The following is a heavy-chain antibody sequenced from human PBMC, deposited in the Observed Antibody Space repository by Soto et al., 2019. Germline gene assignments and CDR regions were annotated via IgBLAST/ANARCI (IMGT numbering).Heavy chain of an antibody. J-gene: IGHJ6*02. D-gene: IGHD2-8*01. V-gene: IGHV1-69*12. CDR3: ASPRANCYYHGMDV. CDR1: GGTFNSYG. CDR2: IIPIFGTA. Sequence: QVQLVQSGAEVKKPGSSVKVSCKASGGTFNSYGISWVRQASGHGLEWMGGIIPIFGTANYAQKFQGRVTITADESTSTAYMEWSSLRSESTAVYCGASPRANCYYHGMDVWGQGTTVTVSS.